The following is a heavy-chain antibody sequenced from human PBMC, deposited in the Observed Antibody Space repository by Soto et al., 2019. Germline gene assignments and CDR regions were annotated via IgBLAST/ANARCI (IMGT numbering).Heavy chain of an antibody. D-gene: IGHD1-26*01. V-gene: IGHV4-4*02. Sequence: SETLSLTCAVSGSSISSSNWWSWVRQPPGKGLEWIGEIYHSGSTNYNPSLKSRVTISVDTSKHQFSLTVSSVTAADTGVYFSTATTGYWGQGTLVTVS. CDR3: TATTGY. J-gene: IGHJ4*02. CDR1: GSSISSSNW. CDR2: IYHSGST.